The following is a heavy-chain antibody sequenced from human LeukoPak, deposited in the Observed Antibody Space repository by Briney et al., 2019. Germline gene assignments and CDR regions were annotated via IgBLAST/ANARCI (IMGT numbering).Heavy chain of an antibody. CDR1: GFTFGSYA. V-gene: IGHV3-30*02. CDR2: IRYDGGNK. D-gene: IGHD6-19*01. CDR3: AKGSTPGYSSGWFLRAFDI. J-gene: IGHJ3*02. Sequence: GGSLRLSCAASGFTFGSYAMHWVRQAPGKGLEWVAFIRYDGGNKYYADSVKGRFTISRDNSKNTLYLQMNSLRAEDTAVYYCAKGSTPGYSSGWFLRAFDIWGQGTMVTVSS.